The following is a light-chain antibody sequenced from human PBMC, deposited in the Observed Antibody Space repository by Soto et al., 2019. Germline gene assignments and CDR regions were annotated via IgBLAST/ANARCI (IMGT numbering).Light chain of an antibody. Sequence: IVLTQSPGTLSLSPGERATLSCRASQDVSSTYLAWYQQKPGQAPRLLIYGASSRATGIPDRFSGSGSGTDFTLTISRLGPEDFAVYFCQQYTTSPGLTFGGGTKVEIQ. CDR1: QDVSSTY. CDR3: QQYTTSPGLT. CDR2: GAS. J-gene: IGKJ4*01. V-gene: IGKV3-20*01.